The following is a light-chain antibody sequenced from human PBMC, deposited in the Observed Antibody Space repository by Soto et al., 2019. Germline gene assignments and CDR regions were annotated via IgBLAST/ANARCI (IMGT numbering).Light chain of an antibody. CDR1: QSISSW. V-gene: IGKV1-5*03. Sequence: DVQMTQSPSTLSASVGDRVTITCRASQSISSWLAWYQQKPGKAPNLLIYKASTLGSGLPSRFSGGGSGTEFTLTISSLQPDDFATYYCQQHSSSSPYSFGQGTKLEIK. J-gene: IGKJ2*03. CDR3: QQHSSSSPYS. CDR2: KAS.